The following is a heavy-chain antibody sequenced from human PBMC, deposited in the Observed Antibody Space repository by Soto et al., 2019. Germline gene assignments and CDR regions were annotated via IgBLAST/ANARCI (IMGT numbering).Heavy chain of an antibody. CDR3: ADAWYILNFDGFFDY. J-gene: IGHJ4*02. CDR2: ISYDGSNK. V-gene: IGHV3-30*03. D-gene: IGHD1-7*01. CDR1: GFTFSSYG. Sequence: QVQLVESGGGVVQPGRSLRLSCAASGFTFSSYGMHWVRQAPGKGLEWVAVISYDGSNKYYADSVKGRFTISRDNSKQTLYLQMNSLRAEVTVVYYCADAWYILNFDGFFDYWGQGTLVTVSS.